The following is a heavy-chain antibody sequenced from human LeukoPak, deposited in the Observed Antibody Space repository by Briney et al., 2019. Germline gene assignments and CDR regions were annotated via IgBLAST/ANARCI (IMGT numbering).Heavy chain of an antibody. CDR3: ARDRYRYYYDSSGYLLVDY. D-gene: IGHD3-22*01. J-gene: IGHJ4*02. CDR2: INPNSGGT. V-gene: IGHV1-2*06. Sequence: RASVKVSCKASGYTFTGYYMHWVRQAPGQGLEWMGRINPNSGGTNYAQKFQGRVTMTRATSISTAYMELSRLRSDDTAVYYCARDRYRYYYDSSGYLLVDYWGQGTLVTVSS. CDR1: GYTFTGYY.